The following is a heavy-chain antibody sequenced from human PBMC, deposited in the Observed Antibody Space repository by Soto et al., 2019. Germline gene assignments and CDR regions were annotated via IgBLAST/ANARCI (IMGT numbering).Heavy chain of an antibody. J-gene: IGHJ5*02. CDR1: GYTFNTYG. D-gene: IGHD3-3*01. V-gene: IGHV1-18*01. Sequence: ASVKVSCKTSGYTFNTYGINWVRQAPGQGLELMGWISAYDGKTTYAEKFQGRVTLTTDTSTSTAYMELRSLRSDDTAIYQSARNPHEFWTSYWFNPWGQET. CDR3: ARNPHEFWTSYWFNP. CDR2: ISAYDGKT.